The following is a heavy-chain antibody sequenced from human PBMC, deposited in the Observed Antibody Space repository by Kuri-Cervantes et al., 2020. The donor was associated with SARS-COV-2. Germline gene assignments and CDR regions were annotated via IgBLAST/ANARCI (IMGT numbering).Heavy chain of an antibody. V-gene: IGHV4-34*01. D-gene: IGHD3-3*01. CDR1: GGSFSDYY. Sequence: SQTLSLTCAVYGGSFSDYYWSWIRQPPGKGLELIGEINHSGSTNYNPSLKSRVTISVDTSKNQFSLKLSSVTAADTAVYYCARGRRGTIFGVVIKPTHYMDVWGKGTMVTV. CDR3: ARGRRGTIFGVVIKPTHYMDV. J-gene: IGHJ6*03. CDR2: INHSGST.